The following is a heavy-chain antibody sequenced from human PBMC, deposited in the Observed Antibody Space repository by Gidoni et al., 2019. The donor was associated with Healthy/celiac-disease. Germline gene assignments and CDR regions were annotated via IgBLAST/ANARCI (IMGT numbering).Heavy chain of an antibody. CDR2: IGTAGDT. CDR1: GFTFSSYD. CDR3: ARVGMGDYAFDI. J-gene: IGHJ3*02. D-gene: IGHD3-16*01. Sequence: EVQLVESWGGLVQPGGSLGLSCAASGFTFSSYDRHWYRQGTGKGLEWVSAIGTAGDTYYPGSVKGRFTISREKAKNSLYLQMNSLRDGDTAVYYCARVGMGDYAFDIWGQGTMVTVSS. V-gene: IGHV3-13*01.